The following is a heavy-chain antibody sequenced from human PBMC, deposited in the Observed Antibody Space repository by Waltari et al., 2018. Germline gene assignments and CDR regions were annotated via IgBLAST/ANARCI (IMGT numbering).Heavy chain of an antibody. D-gene: IGHD3-3*01. Sequence: QVQLVQSGAEVKKPGASVKVSCKASGYTFTSYYMHWVRQATGQGLEWMGWMNPNSGNTGYAQKFQGRVTMTRNTSISTAYMELSSLRSEDTAVYYCARGPYYDFWSGSPSYMDVWGKGTTVTVSS. CDR2: MNPNSGNT. J-gene: IGHJ6*03. CDR3: ARGPYYDFWSGSPSYMDV. CDR1: GYTFTSYY. V-gene: IGHV1-8*02.